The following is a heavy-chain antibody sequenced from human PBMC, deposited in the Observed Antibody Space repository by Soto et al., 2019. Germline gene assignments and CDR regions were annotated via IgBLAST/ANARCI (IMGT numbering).Heavy chain of an antibody. V-gene: IGHV3-23*01. CDR2: ISGSGGST. J-gene: IGHJ4*02. D-gene: IGHD6-13*01. CDR1: GFIFSSYA. CDR3: ARRGPGTYFDD. Sequence: HPGGSLRLSCAASGFIFSSYAMSWVRQAPGKGLEWVSAISGSGGSTYYADSMKGRFTISRDNSKNTLYLQMNSLRAEDTAVYYCARRGPGTYFDDWGQGTLVTVSS.